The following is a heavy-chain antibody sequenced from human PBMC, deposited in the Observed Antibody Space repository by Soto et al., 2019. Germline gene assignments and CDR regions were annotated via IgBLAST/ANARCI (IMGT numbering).Heavy chain of an antibody. Sequence: ASVKVSCKASGYTSTSYAMNWVRQAPGQGLEWMGWINTNTGNPTYAQGFTGRFVFSLDTSVSTAYLQICSLKAEDTAVYYCARDLSKRGAMIVVVKPLDYWGQGTRVTVSS. CDR2: INTNTGNP. CDR1: GYTSTSYA. D-gene: IGHD3-22*01. CDR3: ARDLSKRGAMIVVVKPLDY. J-gene: IGHJ4*02. V-gene: IGHV7-4-1*01.